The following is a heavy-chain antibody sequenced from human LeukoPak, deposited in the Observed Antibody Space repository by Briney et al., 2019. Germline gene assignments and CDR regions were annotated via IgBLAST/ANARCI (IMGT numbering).Heavy chain of an antibody. CDR1: GFTFSIYG. J-gene: IGHJ4*02. CDR3: ARAKRGYSYGYYHYFDY. Sequence: GGSLRLSCAASGFTFSIYGMHWIRQAPGKGLEWVSYISTSGSTIYYADSLKGRFTISRDNAKNSLYLQMNSLRAEDTAVYYCARAKRGYSYGYYHYFDYWGQGTLVTVSS. D-gene: IGHD5-18*01. CDR2: ISTSGSTI. V-gene: IGHV3-48*04.